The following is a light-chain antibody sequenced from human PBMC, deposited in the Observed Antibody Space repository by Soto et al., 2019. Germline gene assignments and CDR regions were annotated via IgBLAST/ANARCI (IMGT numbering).Light chain of an antibody. CDR1: RSIRTA. CDR2: DAA. Sequence: EVVLTQSPATLSLSPGERATLSCRSSRSIRTALAWYQQKPGQAPRLVSVDAANRANGVQARFGGSGSGTDFTLTINSLEPEDFAVYYCQQRNVWPPITFGQGTRLEI. V-gene: IGKV3-11*01. J-gene: IGKJ5*01. CDR3: QQRNVWPPIT.